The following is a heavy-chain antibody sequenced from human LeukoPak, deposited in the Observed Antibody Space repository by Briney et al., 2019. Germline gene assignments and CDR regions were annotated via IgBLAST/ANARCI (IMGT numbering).Heavy chain of an antibody. Sequence: SETLSLTCTVSGGSISSYYWSWIRQPPGKGLEWIGYIYTSGSTNYNPSLKSRVTISVDTSKNRFSLKLSSVTAAGTAVYYCARSGGVSSSWYLLFDYWGQGTLVTVSS. CDR2: IYTSGST. D-gene: IGHD6-13*01. CDR3: ARSGGVSSSWYLLFDY. J-gene: IGHJ4*02. CDR1: GGSISSYY. V-gene: IGHV4-4*09.